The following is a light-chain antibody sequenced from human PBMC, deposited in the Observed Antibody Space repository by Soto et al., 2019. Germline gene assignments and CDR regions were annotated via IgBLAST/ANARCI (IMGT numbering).Light chain of an antibody. J-gene: IGKJ3*01. V-gene: IGKV1-39*01. CDR1: QSISSY. CDR3: QQSYSTPRGFT. Sequence: DIQMTQSPSSLSASVGDRVTITCRASQSISSYLNWYQQKPGKAPKLLIYAASSLQSGVPSRFSGSGSGTDFTLTISSLQHEDFATYYCQQSYSTPRGFTFGPGNKVDIK. CDR2: AAS.